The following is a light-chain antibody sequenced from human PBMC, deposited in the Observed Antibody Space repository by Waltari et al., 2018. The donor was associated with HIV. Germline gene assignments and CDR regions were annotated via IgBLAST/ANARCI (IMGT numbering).Light chain of an antibody. CDR2: DVT. V-gene: IGLV2-11*01. J-gene: IGLJ1*01. CDR1: SSEVGGYNY. Sequence: QSALTQPRSVSGSPGQSVTISCTGTSSEVGGYNYVSWYQQHPGKAPKLMIYDVTQRPSGVPDRFSGSKSGNTASLTISGLQAEDEADYYCCSYADSYTYVFGTGTKVTVL. CDR3: CSYADSYTYV.